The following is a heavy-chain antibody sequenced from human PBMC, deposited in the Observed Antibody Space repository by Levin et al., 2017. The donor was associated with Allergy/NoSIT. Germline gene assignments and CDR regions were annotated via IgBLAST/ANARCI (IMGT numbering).Heavy chain of an antibody. CDR1: GFTFSSYG. Sequence: GESLKISCAASGFTFSSYGMHWVRQAPGKGLEWVAVISYDGSNKYYADSVKGRFTISRDNSKNTLYLQMNSLRAEDTAVYYCAKDRRIQLWLGAFDIWGQGTMVTVSS. J-gene: IGHJ3*02. D-gene: IGHD5-18*01. CDR3: AKDRRIQLWLGAFDI. V-gene: IGHV3-30*18. CDR2: ISYDGSNK.